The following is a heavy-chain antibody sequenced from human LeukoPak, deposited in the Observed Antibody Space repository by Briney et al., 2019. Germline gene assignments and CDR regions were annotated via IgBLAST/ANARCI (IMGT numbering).Heavy chain of an antibody. CDR2: ISYDGSNK. Sequence: GGSLRLSCAASGFSFSSYGMHWVRQAPGKGLEWVAVISYDGSNKYYADSVKGRFTISRDNSKNTLYLQMNSLRAEDTAVYYCAKDLKRGDYGDYLDYWGQGTLVTVSS. CDR1: GFSFSSYG. CDR3: AKDLKRGDYGDYLDY. J-gene: IGHJ4*02. V-gene: IGHV3-30*18. D-gene: IGHD4-17*01.